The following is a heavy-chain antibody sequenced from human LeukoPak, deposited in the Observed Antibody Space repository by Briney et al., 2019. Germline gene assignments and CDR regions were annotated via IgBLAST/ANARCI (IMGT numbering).Heavy chain of an antibody. J-gene: IGHJ4*02. CDR2: IGGSDSET. D-gene: IGHD6-19*01. V-gene: IGHV3-23*01. CDR1: GFIFSSSA. Sequence: GGSLRLSCSASGFIFSSSALSWVRQAPGKGLEWVSVIGGSDSETHYADSVKGRFTISRDNSKNTVHLQMNSLRVDDTGVYYCAKDGYTSGWFFWGQGTVVTVSS. CDR3: AKDGYTSGWFF.